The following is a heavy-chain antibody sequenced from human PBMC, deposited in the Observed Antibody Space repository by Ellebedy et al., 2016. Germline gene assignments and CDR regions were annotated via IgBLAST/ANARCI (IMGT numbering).Heavy chain of an antibody. CDR1: GYTFTGYY. J-gene: IGHJ4*02. Sequence: ASVKVSCXASGYTFTGYYMHWVRQAPGQGLEWMGWINPNSGGTNYAQKFQGRVTMTRDTSISTAYMELSILRSEDTAVYYCARSVRGVIITWQYYFDYWGQGTLVTVSS. V-gene: IGHV1-2*02. CDR3: ARSVRGVIITWQYYFDY. D-gene: IGHD3-10*01. CDR2: INPNSGGT.